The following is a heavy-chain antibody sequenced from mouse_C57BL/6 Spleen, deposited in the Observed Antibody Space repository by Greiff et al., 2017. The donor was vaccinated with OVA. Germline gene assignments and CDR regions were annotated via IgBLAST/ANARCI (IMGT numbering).Heavy chain of an antibody. CDR3: TRGYYSGSSYLDY. J-gene: IGHJ2*01. CDR1: GFTFSDYY. V-gene: IGHV5-16*01. D-gene: IGHD1-1*01. Sequence: EVQLVESEGGLVQPGSSMKLSCTASGFTFSDYYMAWVRQVPEKGLEWVANINYDGSSTYYLDSLKSRFIISRDNAKNILYLQMSSLKSEDTATYYCTRGYYSGSSYLDYWGQGTTLTVSS. CDR2: INYDGSST.